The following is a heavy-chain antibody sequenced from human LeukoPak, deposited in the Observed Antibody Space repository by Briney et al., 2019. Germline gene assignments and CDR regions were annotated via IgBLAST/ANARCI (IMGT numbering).Heavy chain of an antibody. CDR3: AKARDYDILTGYSEPFDY. Sequence: GGSLRLSCAASGFTFSSYGMHWVRQAPGKGLQWVALISHDGSNKYYADSVRGRFTISRDNSKNTLYLQMNSLRAEDTALYYCAKARDYDILTGYSEPFDYWGQGTLVTVSS. V-gene: IGHV3-30*18. D-gene: IGHD3-9*01. J-gene: IGHJ4*02. CDR1: GFTFSSYG. CDR2: ISHDGSNK.